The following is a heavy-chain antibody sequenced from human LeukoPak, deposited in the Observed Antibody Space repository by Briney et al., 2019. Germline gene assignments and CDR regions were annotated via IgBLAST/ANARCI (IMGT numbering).Heavy chain of an antibody. D-gene: IGHD6-6*01. Sequence: SETLSLTCTVSGGSISSYYWSWIRQPPGKALEWIGYIYTSGSTNYNPSLKSRVTISVDTSKNQFSLKLSSVTAADTAVYYCARSIAARPGGYYFDYWGQGTLVTVSS. CDR3: ARSIAARPGGYYFDY. CDR1: GGSISSYY. J-gene: IGHJ4*02. V-gene: IGHV4-4*09. CDR2: IYTSGST.